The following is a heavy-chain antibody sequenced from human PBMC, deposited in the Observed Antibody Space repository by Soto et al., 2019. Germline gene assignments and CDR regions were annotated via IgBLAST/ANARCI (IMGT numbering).Heavy chain of an antibody. CDR2: ISAYNGNT. J-gene: IGHJ5*02. Sequence: GASVKVFCKASGYTFTSYGISWVRQAPGQGLEWMGWISAYNGNTNYAQKLQGRVTMTTDTSTSTAYMELRSLRSDDTAVYYCARTIVVVPAAIRLPWFDPWGQGTLVTVSS. D-gene: IGHD2-2*02. CDR3: ARTIVVVPAAIRLPWFDP. CDR1: GYTFTSYG. V-gene: IGHV1-18*01.